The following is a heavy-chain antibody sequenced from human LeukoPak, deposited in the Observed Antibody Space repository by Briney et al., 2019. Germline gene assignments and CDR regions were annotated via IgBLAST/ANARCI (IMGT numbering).Heavy chain of an antibody. CDR2: INQSGST. Sequence: PSETLSLTCAVYGGSFSGYYWSWIRQPPGKGLEWIGEINQSGSTNYNPSLKSRVTISVDTSKNQFSLKLSSVTAADTAVYYCARGGMGKYCSSTSCYAFDIWGQGTMVTVSS. J-gene: IGHJ3*02. CDR1: GGSFSGYY. V-gene: IGHV4-34*01. D-gene: IGHD2-2*01. CDR3: ARGGMGKYCSSTSCYAFDI.